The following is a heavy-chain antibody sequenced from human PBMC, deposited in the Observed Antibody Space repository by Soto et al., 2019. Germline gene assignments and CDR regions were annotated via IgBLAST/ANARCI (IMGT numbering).Heavy chain of an antibody. CDR1: GGTFSSYA. CDR3: ARSYCSTTSCPQRGFLESLSDV. D-gene: IGHD2-2*01. J-gene: IGHJ6*02. Sequence: QVQLVQSGAEVKKPGSSVKVSCKASGGTFSSYAISWVRQAPGQGLEWMGGIIPIFGTANYAQKFQGRVTITADESTSTAYMELSSLRSEDTAVYYCARSYCSTTSCPQRGFLESLSDVWGQGNTVTVSS. V-gene: IGHV1-69*01. CDR2: IIPIFGTA.